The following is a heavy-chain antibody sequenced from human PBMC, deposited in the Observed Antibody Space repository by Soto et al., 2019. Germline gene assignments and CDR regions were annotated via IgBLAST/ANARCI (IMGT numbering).Heavy chain of an antibody. Sequence: SETLSLTCTVSGGSISSYYWSWIRQPPGKGLEWIGYIYYSGSTNYNPSLKSRVTISVDTSKNQFSLKLSSVTAADTAVYYCARTTDYFDYWGQGTLVTVSS. D-gene: IGHD1-1*01. V-gene: IGHV4-59*01. CDR1: GGSISSYY. CDR2: IYYSGST. CDR3: ARTTDYFDY. J-gene: IGHJ4*02.